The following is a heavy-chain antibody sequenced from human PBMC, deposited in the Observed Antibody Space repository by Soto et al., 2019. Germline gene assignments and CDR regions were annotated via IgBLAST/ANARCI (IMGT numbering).Heavy chain of an antibody. CDR2: ISYDGSNE. CDR3: ANAGRHSYYGMDV. V-gene: IGHV3-30*18. D-gene: IGHD6-13*01. CDR1: GFTFSSYG. J-gene: IGHJ6*02. Sequence: GGSLGLSCAASGFTFSSYGMHWVRQAPGKGLERVAVISYDGSNEYYADSVKGRFTISRDNPKNTLYLQMNSLRAEDTAVYYWANAGRHSYYGMDVWGQGTRVTVSS.